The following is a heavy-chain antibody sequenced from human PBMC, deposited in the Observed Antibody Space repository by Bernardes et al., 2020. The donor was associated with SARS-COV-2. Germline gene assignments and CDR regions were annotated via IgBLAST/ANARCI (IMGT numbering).Heavy chain of an antibody. CDR1: GGSISSGSYY. CDR2: IYTSGST. CDR3: ARGISAAADPFDY. D-gene: IGHD6-13*01. J-gene: IGHJ4*02. V-gene: IGHV4-61*09. Sequence: SETLSLTCTVSGGSISSGSYYWSWIRQPAGKGLEWIGHIYTSGSTNYNPSLQSRVTISVDTSKNQFSLKLSSVTAADTAVYYCARGISAAADPFDYWGQGTLVTVSS.